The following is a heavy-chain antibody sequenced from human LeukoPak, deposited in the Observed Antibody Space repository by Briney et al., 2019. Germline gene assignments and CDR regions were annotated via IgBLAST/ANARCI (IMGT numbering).Heavy chain of an antibody. V-gene: IGHV4-34*01. CDR3: AACSGGSCYGGYFDY. J-gene: IGHJ4*02. CDR1: GGSFSGSY. D-gene: IGHD2-15*01. Sequence: PSETLSLTCAVYGGSFSGSYWSWIRQPPGKGLEWIGEINHSGSTNYNPSLKSRVTISVDTSKNQFSLKLISVTAADTAVYYCAACSGGSCYGGYFDYWGQGTLVTVSS. CDR2: INHSGST.